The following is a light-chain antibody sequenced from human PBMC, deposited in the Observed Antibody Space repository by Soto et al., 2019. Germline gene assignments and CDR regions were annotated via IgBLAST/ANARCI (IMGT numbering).Light chain of an antibody. CDR3: QQSYSTPFT. CDR1: ESISSY. Sequence: DIQMTQSPSSLSASVGDRVTITCRASESISSYLNWYQQKPGKAPKLLIYAASSLQSGVPSRFSGSGSGTDFTFTISSLQPEDCATYYCQQSYSTPFTFGPGTKVDIK. J-gene: IGKJ3*01. CDR2: AAS. V-gene: IGKV1-39*01.